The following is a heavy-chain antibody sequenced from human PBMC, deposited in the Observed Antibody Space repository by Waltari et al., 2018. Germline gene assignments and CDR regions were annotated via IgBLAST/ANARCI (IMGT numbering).Heavy chain of an antibody. J-gene: IGHJ1*01. V-gene: IGHV4-39*01. CDR1: GGAISTTYN. Sequence: QLHLQASGPGLVKPSETLSLTCPVPGGAISTTYNWGWIRQPPGKGLEWMGNMQYRGSTFYNPSLKIRVTISLDTSKNQVSLRLSSVGAADTAVYFCGRIAFGDDGGYFQHWGQGTLVTVSS. CDR2: MQYRGST. D-gene: IGHD4-17*01. CDR3: GRIAFGDDGGYFQH.